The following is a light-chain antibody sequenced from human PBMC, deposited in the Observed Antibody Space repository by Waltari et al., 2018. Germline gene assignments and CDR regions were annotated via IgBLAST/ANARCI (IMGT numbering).Light chain of an antibody. Sequence: QSALTQPASVSGSPGQSITISCPGTRSDIGSYNLVSWYQQHPGKAPKLLIYEGSKRPSGVSNRFSGSKSGNTASLTISGLQTEDEADYYCCSYAGSSIFVVFGGGTKLTVL. CDR2: EGS. J-gene: IGLJ2*01. CDR1: RSDIGSYNL. V-gene: IGLV2-23*03. CDR3: CSYAGSSIFVV.